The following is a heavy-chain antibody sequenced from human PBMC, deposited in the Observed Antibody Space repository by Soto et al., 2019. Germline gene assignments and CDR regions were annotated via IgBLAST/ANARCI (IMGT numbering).Heavy chain of an antibody. D-gene: IGHD3-22*01. CDR2: MNPNSGNT. J-gene: IGHJ4*02. CDR3: ARVGYYYDSSGYYLSFDY. V-gene: IGHV1-8*01. Sequence: QVQLVQSGAEVKKPGASVKVSCKASGYTFTSYDINWVRQATGQGLEWMGWMNPNSGNTGYAQKFQGRVTMTRNTXXXTXYMELGSLRSEDTAVYYCARVGYYYDSSGYYLSFDYWGQGTLVTVSS. CDR1: GYTFTSYD.